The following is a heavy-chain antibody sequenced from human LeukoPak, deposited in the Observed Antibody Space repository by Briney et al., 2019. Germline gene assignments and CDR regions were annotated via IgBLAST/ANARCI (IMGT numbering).Heavy chain of an antibody. CDR1: GFTFSNYA. V-gene: IGHV3-64*01. J-gene: IGHJ4*02. CDR2: ISSNGGST. Sequence: GGSLRLSCAASGFTFSNYAMHWVRQAPGKGLEYVSTISSNGGSTYYANSVKGRFTISRDNSKITLYLQMGSLRADDMAVYYCARSYYYDSSGYYAFDYWGQGTLVTVSS. D-gene: IGHD3-22*01. CDR3: ARSYYYDSSGYYAFDY.